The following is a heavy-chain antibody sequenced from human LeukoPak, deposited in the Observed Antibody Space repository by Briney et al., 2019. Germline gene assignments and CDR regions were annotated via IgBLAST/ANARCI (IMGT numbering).Heavy chain of an antibody. V-gene: IGHV3-74*01. CDR2: IKGDGSST. CDR3: ARAYNSHFDY. CDR1: GFTFSSYW. J-gene: IGHJ4*02. Sequence: PGGSLRLSCAASGFTFSSYWMFWVRPAPGKGLVCVSRIKGDGSSTSYADSVKGRFTISRDDAKNTLYLQMNSLRAEDTAVYYCARAYNSHFDYWGQGALVTVSS. D-gene: IGHD1-1*01.